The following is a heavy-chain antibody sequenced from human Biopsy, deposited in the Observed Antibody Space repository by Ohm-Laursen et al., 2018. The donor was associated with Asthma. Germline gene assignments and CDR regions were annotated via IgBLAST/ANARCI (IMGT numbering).Heavy chain of an antibody. Sequence: TQTLTLTCTFSGFSLSTRAMCVTWIRQHPGKALEWLALIVSDDDKYYNRSLRTRLTISMGTSKNLLVLTITNMDPLDTATYYCARIRQCYCGPSSCLNYGVDVWGQGTTVTVSS. CDR1: GFSLSTRAMC. V-gene: IGHV2-70*01. J-gene: IGHJ6*02. CDR2: IVSDDDK. CDR3: ARIRQCYCGPSSCLNYGVDV. D-gene: IGHD2-21*01.